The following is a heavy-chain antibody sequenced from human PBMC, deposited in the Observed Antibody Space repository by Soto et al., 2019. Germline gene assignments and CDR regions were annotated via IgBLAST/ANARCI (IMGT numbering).Heavy chain of an antibody. D-gene: IGHD3-10*01. J-gene: IGHJ6*02. V-gene: IGHV3-9*01. CDR3: ARDMENGYNPYYYYGMDV. CDR2: ISWNSVNI. CDR1: GFTFDAHA. Sequence: GGSLRLSCAVSGFTFDAHAMHWVRQAPGRGLEWVSSISWNSVNIGYADSVKGRFTISRDNAQNSLYLQMNSLRAEDTALYYCARDMENGYNPYYYYGMDVWGQGTTVTVSS.